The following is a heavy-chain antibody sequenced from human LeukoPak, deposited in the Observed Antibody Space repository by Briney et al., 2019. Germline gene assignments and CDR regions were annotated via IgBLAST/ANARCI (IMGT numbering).Heavy chain of an antibody. J-gene: IGHJ4*02. CDR1: GYSISGGYY. D-gene: IGHD6-19*01. Sequence: SETLSLTCTVSGYSISGGYYWGWIRQPPGKGLEWIGSISHSGSTYYNPSLKSRVTISVDTSKNQFSLKLSSVTAADTAVYYCARHVSVAVTNFFDYWGQGTLVTVSS. V-gene: IGHV4-38-2*02. CDR3: ARHVSVAVTNFFDY. CDR2: ISHSGST.